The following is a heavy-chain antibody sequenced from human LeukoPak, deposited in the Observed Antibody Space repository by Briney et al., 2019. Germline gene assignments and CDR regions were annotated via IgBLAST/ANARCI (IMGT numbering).Heavy chain of an antibody. CDR2: IRYDGSNK. D-gene: IGHD6-19*01. J-gene: IGHJ4*02. CDR1: AFTFSNYA. Sequence: PGGSLRLSCAVSAFTFSNYAMHWVRQAPGKGLEGVAFIRYDGSNKYYAGSVKGRFTISRDNSKNTLYLQMNSLRVEDTAVYYCAKDHVSGWHSFDYWGQGTLVSVSS. V-gene: IGHV3-30*02. CDR3: AKDHVSGWHSFDY.